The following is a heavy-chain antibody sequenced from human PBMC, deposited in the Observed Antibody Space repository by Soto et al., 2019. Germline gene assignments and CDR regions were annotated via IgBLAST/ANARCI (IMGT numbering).Heavy chain of an antibody. CDR3: ANNLGAYVAVMAV. D-gene: IGHD1-26*01. Sequence: PGKGLEWVSGISGSGSATNYADSVKGRFTISRDNSKTTLYLQMNSLRAEDTVLFYGANNLGAYVAVMAVRVQGTTVIGSS. CDR2: ISGSGSAT. V-gene: IGHV3-23*01. J-gene: IGHJ6*01.